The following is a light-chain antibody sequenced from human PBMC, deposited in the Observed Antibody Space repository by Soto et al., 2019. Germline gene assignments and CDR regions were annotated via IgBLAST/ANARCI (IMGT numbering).Light chain of an antibody. CDR3: SSYTSSTTLV. V-gene: IGLV2-14*01. CDR2: DVT. CDR1: NSDVGGYNY. J-gene: IGLJ2*01. Sequence: QSALTQPASVSGSPGQSITISCTGTNSDVGGYNYVSWYQQHPGKAPKLMIYDVTDRPSGVSSRFSGSKSGNTASLTISGLQAEDEADYYCSSYTSSTTLVFSGGTKLTVL.